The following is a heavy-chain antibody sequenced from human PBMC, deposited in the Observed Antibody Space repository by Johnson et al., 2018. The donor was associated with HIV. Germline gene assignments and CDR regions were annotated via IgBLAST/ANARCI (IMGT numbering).Heavy chain of an antibody. CDR3: AKEGYYYDTSGYLIRPRAFDI. Sequence: QVQLVESGGGVVQPGRSLRLSCAASGFTFSSYGMHWVRQAPGKGLEWVAVISYDGSNKYYADSVKGRFTISRDNSKNTLYLQMNSLRAEDTAVYYCAKEGYYYDTSGYLIRPRAFDIWGQGTVVTVSS. CDR1: GFTFSSYG. CDR2: ISYDGSNK. V-gene: IGHV3-30*18. J-gene: IGHJ3*02. D-gene: IGHD3-22*01.